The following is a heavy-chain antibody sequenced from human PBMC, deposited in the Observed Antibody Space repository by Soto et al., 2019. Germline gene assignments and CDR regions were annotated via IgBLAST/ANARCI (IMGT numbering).Heavy chain of an antibody. CDR1: GFTFSSYA. V-gene: IGHV3-23*01. CDR2: ISGSGGST. D-gene: IGHD3-10*01. Sequence: PGGSLRLSCAASGFTFSSYAMSWVRQAPGKGLEWVSAISGSGGSTYYADSVKGRFTISRDNSKNTLYLQMNSLRAEDTAVYYCAKVHDYGSGSYYPFDYWGQGTLVTVSS. CDR3: AKVHDYGSGSYYPFDY. J-gene: IGHJ4*02.